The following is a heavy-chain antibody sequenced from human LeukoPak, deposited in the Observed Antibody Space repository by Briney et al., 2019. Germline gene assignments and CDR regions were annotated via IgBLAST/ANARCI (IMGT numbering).Heavy chain of an antibody. CDR3: ARFSSSSYQYYYYYYGMDV. Sequence: SVKVSCKASGGTFSSYAISWVRQAPGQGLEWMGGIIPIFGTANYAQKFQGRVTITTDESTSTAYMELSSLRSDDTAVYYCARFSSSSYQYYYYYYGMDVWGQGTTVTVSS. D-gene: IGHD6-13*01. V-gene: IGHV1-69*05. J-gene: IGHJ6*02. CDR1: GGTFSSYA. CDR2: IIPIFGTA.